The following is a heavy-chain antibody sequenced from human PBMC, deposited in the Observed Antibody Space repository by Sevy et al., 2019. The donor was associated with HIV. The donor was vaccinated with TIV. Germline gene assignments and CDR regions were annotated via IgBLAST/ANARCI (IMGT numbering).Heavy chain of an antibody. CDR2: ISYDGSNK. D-gene: IGHD1-7*01. CDR3: ARVGSIWNYGGAFYF. J-gene: IGHJ3*01. V-gene: IGHV3-30-3*01. CDR1: GFTFSSYA. Sequence: GGSLRLSCAASGFTFSSYAMHWVRQAPGKGLEWVAVISYDGSNKYYADSVKGRFTISRENSKNTLYLQMNSLRAEDTGVYYYARVGSIWNYGGAFYFWGQGTMVTVSS.